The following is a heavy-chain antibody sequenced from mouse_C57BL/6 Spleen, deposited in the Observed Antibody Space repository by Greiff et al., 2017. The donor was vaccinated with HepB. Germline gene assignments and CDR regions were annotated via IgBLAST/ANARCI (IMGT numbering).Heavy chain of an antibody. V-gene: IGHV1-50*01. Sequence: VQLQQPGAELVKPGASVKLSCKASGYTFTSYWMQWVKQRPGQGLEWIGEIDPSDSYTNYNQKFKGKATLTVDTSSSTAYMQLSSLTSEDSAVYYCARGRYFDVWGTGTTVTVSS. CDR3: ARGRYFDV. J-gene: IGHJ1*03. CDR2: IDPSDSYT. CDR1: GYTFTSYW.